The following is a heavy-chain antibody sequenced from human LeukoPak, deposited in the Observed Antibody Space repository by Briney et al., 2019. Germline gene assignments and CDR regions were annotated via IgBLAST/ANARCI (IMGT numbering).Heavy chain of an antibody. Sequence: PGGSLRLSCAASGFTFSSYWMHWVRQAPGKGLVWVSRINGDGSSTSYADSVKGRFTISRDNAKNTLYLQMNSLRAEDTAVYYCARDPAITIFGGDAFDIWGQGTMVTVSS. CDR2: INGDGSST. CDR3: ARDPAITIFGGDAFDI. J-gene: IGHJ3*02. D-gene: IGHD3-3*01. CDR1: GFTFSSYW. V-gene: IGHV3-74*01.